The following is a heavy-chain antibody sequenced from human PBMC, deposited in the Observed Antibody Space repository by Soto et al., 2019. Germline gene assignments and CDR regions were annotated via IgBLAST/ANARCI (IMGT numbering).Heavy chain of an antibody. D-gene: IGHD1-26*01. CDR1: GGSISSSSYY. Sequence: QLQLQESGPGLVKPSETLSLTCTVSGGSISSSSYYWGWIRQPPGKGLEWIGSIYYSGSTYYNPSLKSRVTISVDTSKNQFSLKLSSVTAADTAVYYCARLRSGSSSTPEYFQHWGQGTLVTVSS. CDR2: IYYSGST. V-gene: IGHV4-39*01. CDR3: ARLRSGSSSTPEYFQH. J-gene: IGHJ1*01.